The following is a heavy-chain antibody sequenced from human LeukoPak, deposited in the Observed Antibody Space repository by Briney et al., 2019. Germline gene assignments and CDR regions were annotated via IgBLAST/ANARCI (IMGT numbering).Heavy chain of an antibody. CDR3: ARGVTSAWYLRYYFEY. Sequence: PGGSLRLSCAASGFIFSSYWMSWVRQVPGKGLEWVANIKQDGTETSYVDSVEGRFTISRDNAKNSLFLQMNSLRAEDTALYYCARGVTSAWYLRYYFEYWGQGIMVTVSS. D-gene: IGHD6-13*01. V-gene: IGHV3-7*03. CDR2: IKQDGTET. CDR1: GFIFSSYW. J-gene: IGHJ4*02.